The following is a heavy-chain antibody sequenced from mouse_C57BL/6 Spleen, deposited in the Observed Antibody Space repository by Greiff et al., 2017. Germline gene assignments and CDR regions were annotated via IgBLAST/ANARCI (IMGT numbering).Heavy chain of an antibody. CDR2: IYPGGGST. J-gene: IGHJ2*01. CDR1: GYTFTNYW. Sequence: QVQLQQSGAELVRPGTSVKMSCKASGYTFTNYWVGWAKQRPGHGLEWIGDIYPGGGSTNYNEKFKGKGSLTADKSSSTAYMQFSSLTSDDSAIYYCARDAETSYFAYWGQGTPLTVSS. V-gene: IGHV1-63*01. CDR3: ARDAETSYFAY.